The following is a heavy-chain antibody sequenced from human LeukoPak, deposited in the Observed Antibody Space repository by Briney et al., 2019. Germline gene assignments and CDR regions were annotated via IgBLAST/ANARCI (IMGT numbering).Heavy chain of an antibody. V-gene: IGHV4-59*01. Sequence: SETLSLTCTVSGGSISSYYWSWIRQPPGKGLEWIGYIYYSGSSNYNPSLKSRVTISVDTSKNQFSLKLSSVTAADTAVYYCASAQRWLQLGDAFDIWGQGTMVTVSS. D-gene: IGHD5-24*01. CDR1: GGSISSYY. J-gene: IGHJ3*02. CDR2: IYYSGSS. CDR3: ASAQRWLQLGDAFDI.